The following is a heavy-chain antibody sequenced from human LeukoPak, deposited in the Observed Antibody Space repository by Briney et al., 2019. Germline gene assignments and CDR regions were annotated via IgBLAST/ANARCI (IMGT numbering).Heavy chain of an antibody. D-gene: IGHD6-19*01. J-gene: IGHJ4*02. V-gene: IGHV4-59*08. CDR3: ARRGDSSGWSVIDY. CDR1: GGSISSYY. Sequence: SETLSLTCTVSGGSISSYYWSWIRQPPGKGLEWIGYIYYSGSTNYNPSLKSRVTISVDTSKNQFSLKLSSVTAADTAVYYCARRGDSSGWSVIDYWGRGTLVTVSS. CDR2: IYYSGST.